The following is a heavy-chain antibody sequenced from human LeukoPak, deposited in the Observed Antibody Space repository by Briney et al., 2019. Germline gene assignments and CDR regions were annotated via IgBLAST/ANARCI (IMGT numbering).Heavy chain of an antibody. CDR1: GGYISSGGYY. Sequence: SETLSLTCTVSGGYISSGGYYWTWIRQHPGKGLEWIGYIYYSGSTYYNPSLKSRLTMSVDTSKNQFSLSLSSVTAADTAVYYCARAITAMIYVSWFDPWGQGTLVTVSS. V-gene: IGHV4-31*03. CDR3: ARAITAMIYVSWFDP. CDR2: IYYSGST. D-gene: IGHD5-18*01. J-gene: IGHJ5*02.